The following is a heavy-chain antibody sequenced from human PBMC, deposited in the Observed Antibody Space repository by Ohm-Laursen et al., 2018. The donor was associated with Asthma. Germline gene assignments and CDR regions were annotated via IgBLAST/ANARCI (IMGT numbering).Heavy chain of an antibody. CDR2: ISSSGSTI. J-gene: IGHJ4*02. Sequence: LRLSCAASGFTFSDYYMSWIRQAPGKGLEWVSYISSSGSTIYYADSVKGRFTISRDNAKNSLYLQMNSLRAEDTAVYYCAREGVNYYDSSGYLEYWGQGTLVTVSS. V-gene: IGHV3-11*01. CDR3: AREGVNYYDSSGYLEY. D-gene: IGHD3-22*01. CDR1: GFTFSDYY.